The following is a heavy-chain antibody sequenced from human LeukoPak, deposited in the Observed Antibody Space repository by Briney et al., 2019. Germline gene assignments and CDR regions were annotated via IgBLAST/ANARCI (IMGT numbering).Heavy chain of an antibody. CDR3: ARDFDGELLYYFDY. Sequence: ASVKVSCKASGYTFTGYYMHWVRQAPGQGLEWMGWISAYNGNTNYAQKLQGRVTMTTDTSTSTAYMELRSLRSDDTAVYYCARDFDGELLYYFDYWGQGTLVTVSS. CDR2: ISAYNGNT. J-gene: IGHJ4*02. CDR1: GYTFTGYY. D-gene: IGHD1-7*01. V-gene: IGHV1-18*04.